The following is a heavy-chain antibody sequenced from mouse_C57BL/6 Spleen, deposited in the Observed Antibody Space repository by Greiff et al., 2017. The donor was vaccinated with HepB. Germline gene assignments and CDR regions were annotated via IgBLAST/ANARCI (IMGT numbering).Heavy chain of an antibody. CDR3: ARRAGDYFDY. J-gene: IGHJ2*01. V-gene: IGHV1-82*01. CDR2: IYPGDGDT. Sequence: QVQLQQSGPELVKPGASVKISCKASGYAFSSSWMNWVKQRPGKGLEWIGRIYPGDGDTNYNGKFKGKATLTADKSSSTVHMQLSSLTSEDSAVYFCARRAGDYFDYWGQGTTLTVSS. CDR1: GYAFSSSW. D-gene: IGHD3-3*01.